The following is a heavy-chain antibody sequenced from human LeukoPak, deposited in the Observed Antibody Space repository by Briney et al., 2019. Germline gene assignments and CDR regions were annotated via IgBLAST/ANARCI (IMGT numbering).Heavy chain of an antibody. CDR1: GVSISSGDYY. Sequence: SETLSLTCTVSGVSISSGDYYWSWIRQHPGKDPERIVHIAYSGSTYDNPSLRSRIIISVDKYKNYFSLKLSSVTAADTAVYYCARLTTTVSAWFDPWGQGTVVTVSS. CDR2: IAYSGST. D-gene: IGHD4/OR15-4a*01. CDR3: ARLTTTVSAWFDP. V-gene: IGHV4-31*03. J-gene: IGHJ5*02.